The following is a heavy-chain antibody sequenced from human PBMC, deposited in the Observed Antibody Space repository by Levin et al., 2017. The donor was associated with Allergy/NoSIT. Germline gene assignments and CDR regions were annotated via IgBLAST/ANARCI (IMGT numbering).Heavy chain of an antibody. Sequence: GESLKISCAASGFTFSDYYMTWIRRAPGKGLEWVSYLSSSGTIIYYADSVKGRFTISRDNAKNSLYLQMNSLRAADSAVYYCARVTRCGGDCYFLDYWGQGTLVTVSS. D-gene: IGHD2-21*02. J-gene: IGHJ4*02. V-gene: IGHV3-11*01. CDR1: GFTFSDYY. CDR2: LSSSGTII. CDR3: ARVTRCGGDCYFLDY.